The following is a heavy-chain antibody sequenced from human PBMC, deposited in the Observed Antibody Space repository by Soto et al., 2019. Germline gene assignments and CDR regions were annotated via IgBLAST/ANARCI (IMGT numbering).Heavy chain of an antibody. J-gene: IGHJ5*02. V-gene: IGHV3-74*01. CDR1: GFTFSSYW. CDR2: INSDGSVT. Sequence: GGSLRLSCAASGFTFSSYWMQWVRQAPGKGLVWVSRINSDGSVTEYADSVRGRFTISRDNAKNTLYLQMNNLRAEDTAVYYCARGGGVAPQLADWFDPWGQGTLVTVSS. CDR3: ARGGGVAPQLADWFDP. D-gene: IGHD5-18*01.